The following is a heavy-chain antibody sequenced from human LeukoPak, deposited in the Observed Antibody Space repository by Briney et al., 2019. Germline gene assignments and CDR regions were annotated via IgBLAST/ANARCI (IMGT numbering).Heavy chain of an antibody. CDR3: ARDWDCRSTSCQDCFDP. Sequence: ASVKVSCKASGYTFTSYGISWVRQAPGQGLEWMGWISTYNGKTKYAQKIQGRVTMTTDTSTTTAYMELRSLTSDDTAVYYCARDWDCRSTSCQDCFDPWGQGTLVTVSS. J-gene: IGHJ5*02. V-gene: IGHV1-18*01. D-gene: IGHD2-2*01. CDR1: GYTFTSYG. CDR2: ISTYNGKT.